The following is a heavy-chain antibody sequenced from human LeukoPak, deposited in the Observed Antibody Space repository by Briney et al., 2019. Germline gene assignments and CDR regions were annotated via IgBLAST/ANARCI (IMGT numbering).Heavy chain of an antibody. CDR1: GGSFSGYY. CDR3: ARVRLFPDY. CDR2: IKQDGSEK. J-gene: IGHJ4*02. D-gene: IGHD3-22*01. Sequence: ETLSLTCAVYGGSFSGYYWSWVRQAPGKGLEWVANIKQDGSEKYYVDSVKGRFTISRDNAKNSLYLQMNSPRAEDTAVYYCARVRLFPDYWGQGTLVTVSS. V-gene: IGHV3-7*01.